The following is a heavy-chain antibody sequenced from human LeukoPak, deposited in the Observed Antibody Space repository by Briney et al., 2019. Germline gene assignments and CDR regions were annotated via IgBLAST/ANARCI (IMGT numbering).Heavy chain of an antibody. Sequence: GGSLRLSCAASGFTFSSYAMSWVRQAPGKGLEWVPAISGSGGSTYYADSVKGRFTISRDNSKNTLYLQMNSLRAEDTAVYYCAKASFLQVALFDYWGQGTLVTVSS. J-gene: IGHJ4*02. CDR3: AKASFLQVALFDY. V-gene: IGHV3-23*01. CDR1: GFTFSSYA. D-gene: IGHD5-12*01. CDR2: ISGSGGST.